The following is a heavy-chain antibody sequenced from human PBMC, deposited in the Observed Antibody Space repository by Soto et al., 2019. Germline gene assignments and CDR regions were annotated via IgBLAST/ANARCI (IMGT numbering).Heavy chain of an antibody. D-gene: IGHD2-15*01. CDR2: INHSGST. J-gene: IGHJ5*02. V-gene: IGHV4-34*01. Sequence: PSEPLSLTCAVYGGSFSGYYWSRIRQPPGKGLEWIGEINHSGSTNYNPSLKSRVTISVDTSKNQFSLKLSSVTAADTAVYYCARLLVATYCSGGSCYGNWFDPWGQGTLVTVFS. CDR3: ARLLVATYCSGGSCYGNWFDP. CDR1: GGSFSGYY.